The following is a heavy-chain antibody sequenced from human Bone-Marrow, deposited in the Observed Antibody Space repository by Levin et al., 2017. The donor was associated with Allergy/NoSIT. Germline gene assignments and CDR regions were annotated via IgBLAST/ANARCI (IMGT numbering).Heavy chain of an antibody. CDR1: GFTFSSYA. J-gene: IGHJ3*02. Sequence: SCAASGFTFSSYAMSWVRQAPGKGLEWVSAISGSGGSTYYADSVKGRFTISRDNSKNTLYLQMNSLRAEDTAVYYCARSIPIVSIYYYDSSGLGAFDIWGQGTMVTVSS. D-gene: IGHD3-22*01. CDR2: ISGSGGST. V-gene: IGHV3-23*01. CDR3: ARSIPIVSIYYYDSSGLGAFDI.